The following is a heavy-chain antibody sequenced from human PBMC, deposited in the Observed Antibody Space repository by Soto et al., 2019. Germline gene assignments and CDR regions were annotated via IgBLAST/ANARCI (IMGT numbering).Heavy chain of an antibody. J-gene: IGHJ6*02. V-gene: IGHV4-39*01. Sequence: PSETLSLTCTVSGGSISSSSYYWGWIRQPPGKGLEWIGSIYYSGSTYYNPSLKSRVTISVDTSKNQFSLKLSSVTAADTAVYYCAKTSIAAADPYYYYGMEVWGQGTKVTVSS. D-gene: IGHD6-13*01. CDR2: IYYSGST. CDR1: GGSISSSSYY. CDR3: AKTSIAAADPYYYYGMEV.